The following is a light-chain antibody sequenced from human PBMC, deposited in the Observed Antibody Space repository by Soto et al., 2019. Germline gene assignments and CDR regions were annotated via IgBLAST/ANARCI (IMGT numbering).Light chain of an antibody. Sequence: QSALTQPASVSGSPGQSITIPCTGTSSDVGSYNYVSWYQQYPGKAPKLMIYDASNRPSGVSYRFSGSKSGNTASLTISGLQAEDEADYYCCSYTTSSTPVVFGGGTKLTVL. CDR2: DAS. J-gene: IGLJ2*01. CDR1: SSDVGSYNY. CDR3: CSYTTSSTPVV. V-gene: IGLV2-14*01.